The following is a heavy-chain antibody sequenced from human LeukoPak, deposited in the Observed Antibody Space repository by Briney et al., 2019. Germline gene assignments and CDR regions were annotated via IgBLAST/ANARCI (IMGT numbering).Heavy chain of an antibody. J-gene: IGHJ6*02. CDR2: INHSGST. Sequence: PSETLSLTCTVSGGSISSGGYYWSWIRQPPGKGLEWIGEINHSGSTNYNPSLKSRVTISVDTSKNQFSLKLSSVTAADTAVYYCARGRGMDVWGQGTTVTVSS. V-gene: IGHV4-39*07. CDR1: GGSISSGGYY. CDR3: ARGRGMDV.